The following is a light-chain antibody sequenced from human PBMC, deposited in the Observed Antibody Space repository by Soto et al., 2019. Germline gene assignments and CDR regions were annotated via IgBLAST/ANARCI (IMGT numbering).Light chain of an antibody. Sequence: QSVLTQARSVSGTPGQGVTISGSRSSSNIGSNTVSWYQQVPGTAPKVLIYSNVQRPSGVPDRFSGSKSGTSASLAIGGLQSEDQADYYCAAWDGSLNGWVFGGGTKLTVL. CDR2: SNV. CDR1: SSNIGSNT. CDR3: AAWDGSLNGWV. J-gene: IGLJ3*02. V-gene: IGLV1-44*01.